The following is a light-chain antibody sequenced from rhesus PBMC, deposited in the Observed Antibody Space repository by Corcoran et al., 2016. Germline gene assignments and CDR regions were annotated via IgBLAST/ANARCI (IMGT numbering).Light chain of an antibody. CDR2: KAS. CDR1: ENVNNY. Sequence: DIRMTQSPSSLSASVGDRITITCRASENVNNYLNWYKQKPGKAPKFLIKKASTLQSGVPSRFGGSGAGTDYTFTISSLQPEDVATYYCQHGYGTPFSFGQGTKVEIQ. J-gene: IGKJ2*01. V-gene: IGKV1-74*01. CDR3: QHGYGTPFS.